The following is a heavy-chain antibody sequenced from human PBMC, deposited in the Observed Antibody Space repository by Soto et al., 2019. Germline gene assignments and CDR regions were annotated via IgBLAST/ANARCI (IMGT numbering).Heavy chain of an antibody. CDR1: GGSISSYY. CDR2: IYYSGST. CDR3: ARGGGPRYYYYGMDV. J-gene: IGHJ6*02. D-gene: IGHD1-26*01. Sequence: SETLSLTCTVSGGSISSYYWSWIRQPPGKGLEWIGYIYYSGSTNYNPSLKSRVTISVDTSKNQFSLKLSSVTAADTAVYYCARGGGPRYYYYGMDVWGQGTTVTAP. V-gene: IGHV4-59*01.